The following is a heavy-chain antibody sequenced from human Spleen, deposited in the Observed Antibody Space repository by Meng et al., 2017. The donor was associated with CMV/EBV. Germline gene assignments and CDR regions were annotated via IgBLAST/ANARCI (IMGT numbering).Heavy chain of an antibody. CDR3: AKGYCSSTTCYGLGYGMDV. CDR1: GFPFDDYA. Sequence: SLKISCAASGFPFDDYAMHWVRQTSGKGLEWVSGISWNGGSKGYADSVKGRFTISRDNAGFSLYLQMNSLRAEDTALYYCAKGYCSSTTCYGLGYGMDVWGQGTTVTVSS. V-gene: IGHV3-9*01. J-gene: IGHJ6*02. CDR2: ISWNGGSK. D-gene: IGHD2-2*01.